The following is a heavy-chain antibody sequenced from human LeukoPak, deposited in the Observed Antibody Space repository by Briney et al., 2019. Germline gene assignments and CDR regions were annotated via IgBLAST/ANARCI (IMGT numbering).Heavy chain of an antibody. Sequence: ASVKVSCKASGGTFSSYAISWVRQATGQGLEWMGWMNPNSGNTGYAQKFQGRVTITRNTSISTAYMELSSLRSEDTAVYYCARGLTDSSSWAYYYYYMDVWGKGTTVTVSS. D-gene: IGHD6-13*01. V-gene: IGHV1-8*03. CDR2: MNPNSGNT. J-gene: IGHJ6*03. CDR3: ARGLTDSSSWAYYYYYMDV. CDR1: GGTFSSYA.